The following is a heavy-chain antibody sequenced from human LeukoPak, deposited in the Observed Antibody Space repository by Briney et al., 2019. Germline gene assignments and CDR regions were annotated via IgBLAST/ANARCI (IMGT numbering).Heavy chain of an antibody. D-gene: IGHD3-10*01. CDR3: ALVRGSRNGPLDP. Sequence: GGSLRLSCAASGFPFSSYSMTWVRQAPGKGLEWVANIKPDGTAKFYVDSVKGRFTISRDNSKNTLYLQMNSLRAEDTAMYYCALVRGSRNGPLDPWGQGTLVIVSS. V-gene: IGHV3-7*01. CDR1: GFPFSSYS. J-gene: IGHJ5*02. CDR2: IKPDGTAK.